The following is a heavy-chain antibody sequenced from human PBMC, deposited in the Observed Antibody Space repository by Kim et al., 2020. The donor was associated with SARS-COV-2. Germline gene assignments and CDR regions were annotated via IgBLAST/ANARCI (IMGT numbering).Heavy chain of an antibody. CDR3: AKDHPSTGWPTFGD. CDR1: GFAVYRFA. D-gene: IGHD6-19*01. Sequence: GGSLRLSCVASGFAVYRFAMNWVLQAPGMGQELITAFPNNNGITYYLDSLQRRFTISRNESKKIVYLHMNSLTVEVTAVYYCAKDHPSTGWPTFGDWDQGTLIAVS. J-gene: IGHJ1*01. CDR2: FPNNNGIT. V-gene: IGHV3-23*05.